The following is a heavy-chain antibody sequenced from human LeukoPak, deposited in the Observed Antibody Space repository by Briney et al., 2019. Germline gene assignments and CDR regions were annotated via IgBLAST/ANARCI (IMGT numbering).Heavy chain of an antibody. CDR1: GYTFTSYY. CDR3: ARFMITFGLDGTPSVGFDY. CDR2: INPSGGST. D-gene: IGHD3-16*01. V-gene: IGHV1-46*01. J-gene: IGHJ4*02. Sequence: ASVKVSCKASGYTFTSYYMHWVRQAPGQGLEWMGIINPSGGSTSYAQKFQGRVTMTRNTSISTAYMELSSLRSEDTAVYYCARFMITFGLDGTPSVGFDYWGQGTLVTVSS.